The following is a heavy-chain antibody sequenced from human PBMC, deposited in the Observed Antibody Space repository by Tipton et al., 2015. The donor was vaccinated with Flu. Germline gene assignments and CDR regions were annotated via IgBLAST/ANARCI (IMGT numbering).Heavy chain of an antibody. Sequence: SLRLSCVASGFSFSDYWMTWVRQAPGKGLQWVANINQDGSQKNYADSLKGRLTISRDNAKSSLYLQVSSLRTDDAAVYYCARDGESGWNDFDYWGQGTLVTVSS. V-gene: IGHV3-7*01. CDR1: GFSFSDYW. D-gene: IGHD6-19*01. CDR3: ARDGESGWNDFDY. J-gene: IGHJ4*02. CDR2: INQDGSQK.